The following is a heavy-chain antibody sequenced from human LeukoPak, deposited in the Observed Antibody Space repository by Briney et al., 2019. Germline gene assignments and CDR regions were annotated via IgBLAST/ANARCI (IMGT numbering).Heavy chain of an antibody. Sequence: PGGSLRLSCAASGFTFSNYWMGWVRQAPGKRLEWVANMNIDGSEKYYADSVKGRFSISRDNARNSVYLQMASLRAEDTAVYYCASTIFGVLYWGQGTLVTVSS. CDR3: ASTIFGVLY. J-gene: IGHJ4*02. V-gene: IGHV3-7*03. CDR1: GFTFSNYW. CDR2: MNIDGSEK. D-gene: IGHD3-3*01.